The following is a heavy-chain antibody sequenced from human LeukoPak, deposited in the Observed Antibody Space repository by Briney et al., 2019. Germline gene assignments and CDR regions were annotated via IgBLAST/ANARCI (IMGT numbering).Heavy chain of an antibody. Sequence: ASVKVSCKASGYTFTGYYMHWVRQAPGQGLEWMGIINPSGGSTSYAQKFQGRVTMTRDMSTSTVYMELSSLRSEDTAVYYCARGGDSSGYYYPNAAYWGQGTLVTVSS. CDR1: GYTFTGYY. D-gene: IGHD3-22*01. V-gene: IGHV1-46*01. CDR2: INPSGGST. J-gene: IGHJ4*02. CDR3: ARGGDSSGYYYPNAAY.